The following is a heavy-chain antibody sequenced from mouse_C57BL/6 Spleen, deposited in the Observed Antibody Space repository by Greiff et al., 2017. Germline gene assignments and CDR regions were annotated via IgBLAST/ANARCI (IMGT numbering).Heavy chain of an antibody. V-gene: IGHV1-22*01. CDR1: GYTFTDYN. CDR3: ARGPNDYGSHCAMDY. Sequence: VQLQQSGPELVKPGASVKMSCKASGYTFTDYNMHWVKQSHGKSLEWIGYINPNNGGTSYNQKFKGKATLTVNKSSSTAYMELRSLTSEESAVYYCARGPNDYGSHCAMDYWGQGTSVTVSS. J-gene: IGHJ4*01. CDR2: INPNNGGT. D-gene: IGHD1-1*01.